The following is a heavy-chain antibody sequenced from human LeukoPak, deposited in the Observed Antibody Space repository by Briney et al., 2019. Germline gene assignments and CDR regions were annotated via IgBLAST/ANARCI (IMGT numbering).Heavy chain of an antibody. V-gene: IGHV3-53*01. Sequence: GGSLRLSCAASGFTVSSNYMSWVRQAPGEGLEWVSVIYSGGTTYYADSVKGRFTISRDNSKNTLYVQMNSLRAEDTAVYYCARATAYSSGFDYWGQGTLVTVSS. CDR3: ARATAYSSGFDY. D-gene: IGHD3-22*01. CDR2: IYSGGTT. J-gene: IGHJ4*02. CDR1: GFTVSSNY.